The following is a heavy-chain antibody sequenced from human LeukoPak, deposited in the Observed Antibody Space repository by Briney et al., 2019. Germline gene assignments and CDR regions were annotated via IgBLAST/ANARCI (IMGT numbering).Heavy chain of an antibody. V-gene: IGHV4-59*08. CDR3: ANGWGYGGPFDY. J-gene: IGHJ4*02. CDR2: IYDSGST. CDR1: GGSISIYY. Sequence: PSETLSLTCTVSGGSISIYYWSWIRQPPGKGLEWIGYIYDSGSTNYNPSLKSRVTISVDTSKNQFSLKLSSVTAADTAVYYCANGWGYGGPFDYWGQGTLVTVSS. D-gene: IGHD5-18*01.